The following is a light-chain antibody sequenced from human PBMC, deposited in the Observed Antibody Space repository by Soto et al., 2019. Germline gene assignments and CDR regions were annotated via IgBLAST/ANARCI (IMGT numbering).Light chain of an antibody. CDR3: VSYAGSSTFAG. Sequence: QSALTHPRSVSAAPGQSVTVSCTGTSSDVGGYNYVSWYQQHPGKAPRLMIYDVSTRPSAVPDRLSGYQSGSTSFPTIYGLQAEYETHYYCVSYAGSSTFAGVGSWTKVTVL. V-gene: IGLV2-11*01. CDR1: SSDVGGYNY. J-gene: IGLJ1*01. CDR2: DVS.